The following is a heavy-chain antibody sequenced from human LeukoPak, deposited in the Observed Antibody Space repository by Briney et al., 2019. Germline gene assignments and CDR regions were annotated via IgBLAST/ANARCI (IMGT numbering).Heavy chain of an antibody. J-gene: IGHJ3*02. CDR1: GFNFSIYS. Sequence: GGSLRLSCAASGFNFSIYSMNWVRQAPGKGLEWVSYITRSSTTIYYADSVKGRFTISRDNAKNTLYLQMNSLRAEDTAVYYCARGNGAFDIWGQGTMVTVSS. CDR2: ITRSSTTI. D-gene: IGHD2-8*01. V-gene: IGHV3-48*04. CDR3: ARGNGAFDI.